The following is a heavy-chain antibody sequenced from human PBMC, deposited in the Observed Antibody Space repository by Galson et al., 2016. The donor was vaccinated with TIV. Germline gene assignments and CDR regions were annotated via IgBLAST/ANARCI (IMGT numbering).Heavy chain of an antibody. V-gene: IGHV1-69*05. D-gene: IGHD6-13*01. CDR1: GGRFGSSV. Sequence: QSGADVKKPGESLKVWCWASGGRFGSSVIWWGCRGAGWGVVWVGGLFGVFGSRNYAQKFQGRVTITTDESTSTAYLELSSLRSEDTAVYYCARNGGYNSNSFMDVWGKGTTVTVSS. CDR3: ARNGGYNSNSFMDV. J-gene: IGHJ6*03. CDR2: LFGVFGSR.